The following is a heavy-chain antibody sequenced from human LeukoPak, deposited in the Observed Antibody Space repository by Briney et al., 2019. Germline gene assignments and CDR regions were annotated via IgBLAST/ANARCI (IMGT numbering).Heavy chain of an antibody. CDR2: ISGSGGST. CDR1: GFTFSSHA. Sequence: PGGSLRLSCAASGFTFSSHAMSWVRQAPGKGLEWVSAISGSGGSTYYADSVKGRFTISRDNSKNTLYLQMNSLRAEDTAVYYCAKDDGRGDYYYYGMDVWGQGTTVTVSS. V-gene: IGHV3-23*01. J-gene: IGHJ6*02. D-gene: IGHD3-10*01. CDR3: AKDDGRGDYYYYGMDV.